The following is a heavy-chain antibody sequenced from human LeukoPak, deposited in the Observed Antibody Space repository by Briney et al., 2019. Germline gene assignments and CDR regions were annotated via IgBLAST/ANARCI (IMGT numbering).Heavy chain of an antibody. Sequence: GGSLRLSCAVSGFTFSNYCMSSVRQAPGKGLEWVAYIKQDGSEKYYVDSVKGRFTISRDNAKNSLYLQMNSLRAEDTAVYYCAGGLRFLEYVWGQGTTVTVSS. J-gene: IGHJ6*02. CDR3: AGGLRFLEYV. D-gene: IGHD3-3*01. V-gene: IGHV3-7*01. CDR2: IKQDGSEK. CDR1: GFTFSNYC.